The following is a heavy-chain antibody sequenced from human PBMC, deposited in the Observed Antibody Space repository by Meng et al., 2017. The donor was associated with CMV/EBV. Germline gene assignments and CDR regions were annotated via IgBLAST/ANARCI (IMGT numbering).Heavy chain of an antibody. D-gene: IGHD3-10*01. Sequence: ASVKVSCKASGYTFTSYDINWVRQATGQGLEWMGWMNPNSGNTGYAQKFQGRVTITRNTSISTAYMELSSLRSEDTAVYYCARGGYGSGVPYGMDVWGQGTTVTVSS. CDR1: GYTFTSYD. CDR2: MNPNSGNT. J-gene: IGHJ6*02. CDR3: ARGGYGSGVPYGMDV. V-gene: IGHV1-8*03.